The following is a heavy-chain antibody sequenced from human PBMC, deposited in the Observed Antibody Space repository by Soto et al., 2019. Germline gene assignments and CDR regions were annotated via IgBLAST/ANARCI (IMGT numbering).Heavy chain of an antibody. D-gene: IGHD3-22*01. J-gene: IGHJ4*02. CDR1: GFTFTYYG. Sequence: QVQLVESGGGVVQPGRSLRLSCPASGFTFTYYGMHWVRQAPGKGLEWVAGIQYGGTNEYYLDSVKGRFTISRDNSKNTLSLQMNGLRAEDAAVYYCARDDDTSGHSSHFGYWGQGTLVTV. CDR2: IQYGGTNE. CDR3: ARDDDTSGHSSHFGY. V-gene: IGHV3-33*01.